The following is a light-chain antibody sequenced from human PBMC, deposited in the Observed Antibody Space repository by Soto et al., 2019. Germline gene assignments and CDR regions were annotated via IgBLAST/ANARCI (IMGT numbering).Light chain of an antibody. Sequence: QSALTQPPSASGSPGQSVTISCTGTSSDVGGYNYVSWYQQHPGKAPKLMIYEVSKRPSGVPDRFSGSKSGNTASLTVSGLQAEDEADYYCSSYTSSRGVFGTGTKLTVL. CDR3: SSYTSSRGV. CDR1: SSDVGGYNY. CDR2: EVS. V-gene: IGLV2-8*01. J-gene: IGLJ1*01.